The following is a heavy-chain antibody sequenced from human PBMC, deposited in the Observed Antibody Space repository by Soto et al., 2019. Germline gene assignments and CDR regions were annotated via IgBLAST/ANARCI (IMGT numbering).Heavy chain of an antibody. CDR2: ISYDGSNK. D-gene: IGHD2-2*01. Sequence: LRLSCAASGFTFSSYGMHWVRQAPGKGLELVAVISYDGSNKYYADSVKGRFTISRDNSKNTLYLQMNSLRAEDTAVYYCAKGTSGPPDYWGQGTLVTVSS. CDR1: GFTFSSYG. J-gene: IGHJ4*02. CDR3: AKGTSGPPDY. V-gene: IGHV3-30*18.